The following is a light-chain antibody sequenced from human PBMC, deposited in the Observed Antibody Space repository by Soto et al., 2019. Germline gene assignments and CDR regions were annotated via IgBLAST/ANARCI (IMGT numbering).Light chain of an antibody. CDR1: QSVSNN. V-gene: IGKV3-15*01. CDR3: QQYNEWPPFT. Sequence: EIVLAQSPGTLSLSPGERASLSCRAIQSVSNNHLAWYQQKPGQAPRLVIYAASTRATGIPDRFSGSVSGTEFTLTISSLQSEDFAVYYCQQYNEWPPFTFGQGTRLEI. CDR2: AAS. J-gene: IGKJ5*01.